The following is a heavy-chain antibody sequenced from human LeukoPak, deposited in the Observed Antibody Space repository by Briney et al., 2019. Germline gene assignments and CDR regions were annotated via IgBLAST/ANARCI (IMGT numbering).Heavy chain of an antibody. CDR2: ISDNGGET. V-gene: IGHV3-23*01. D-gene: IGHD3-22*01. CDR3: ATDRSSGYFRHPFDY. CDR1: GFTFTDYA. Sequence: GGSLRLSCAASGFTFTDYAMSWVRQAPEKGLEWISTISDNGGETYYADSVKGRFAISRDNSKNTLFLQMNSLRAEDSAVYYCATDRSSGYFRHPFDYWGQGTLVTVSS. J-gene: IGHJ4*02.